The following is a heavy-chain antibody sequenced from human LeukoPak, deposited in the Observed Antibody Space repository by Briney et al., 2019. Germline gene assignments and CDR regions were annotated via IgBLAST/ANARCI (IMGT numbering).Heavy chain of an antibody. CDR3: ARSCTGYIPQPLDF. CDR2: IKQDGSEK. D-gene: IGHD5-12*01. V-gene: IGHV3-7*01. Sequence: PGGSLRLSCAASGFTFSSYWMSWVRQAPGKGLEWVANIKQDGSEKYYVDSVKGRFTISRDNAKNSLYLQMNSLRAEDTAVYYCARSCTGYIPQPLDFWGQGTMVTVSS. J-gene: IGHJ3*01. CDR1: GFTFSSYW.